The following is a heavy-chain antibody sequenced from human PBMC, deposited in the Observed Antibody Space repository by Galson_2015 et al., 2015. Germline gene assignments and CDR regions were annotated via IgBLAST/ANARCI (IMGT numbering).Heavy chain of an antibody. CDR1: GGTFSSYA. J-gene: IGHJ3*02. CDR3: ARVTGGSSGYYYWEYAFDI. Sequence: SVKVSCKASGGTFSSYAISWVRQAPGQGLEWMGGIIPIFGTANYAQKFQGRVTITADESTSTAYMELSSLRSEDTAVYYCARVTGGSSGYYYWEYAFDIWGQGTMVTVSS. D-gene: IGHD3-22*01. CDR2: IIPIFGTA. V-gene: IGHV1-69*13.